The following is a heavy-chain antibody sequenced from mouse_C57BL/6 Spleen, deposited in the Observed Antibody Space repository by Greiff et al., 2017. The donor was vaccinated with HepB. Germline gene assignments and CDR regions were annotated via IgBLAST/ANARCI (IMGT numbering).Heavy chain of an antibody. D-gene: IGHD4-1*01. CDR2: INPNNGGT. V-gene: IGHV1-26*01. CDR3: ARWDLGMCPFDY. Sequence: EVQLQQSGPELVKPGASVKISCKASGYTFTDYYMNWVKQSHGKSLEWIGDINPNNGGTSYNQKFKGKATLTVDKSSSTAYMELRSLTSEDSAVYYCARWDLGMCPFDYWGQGTTLTVSS. J-gene: IGHJ2*01. CDR1: GYTFTDYY.